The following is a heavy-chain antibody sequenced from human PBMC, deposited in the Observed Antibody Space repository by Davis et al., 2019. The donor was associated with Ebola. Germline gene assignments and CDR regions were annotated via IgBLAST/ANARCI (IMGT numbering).Heavy chain of an antibody. Sequence: SVKVSCKTSGGSFSSHPINWVRQAPRQGLEWMGGIIPIFDTPHYAQKFQGRITITADASTSTAYMELSSLRSEDTATYFCARDFDGGNYYFDYWGPGTPVTVSS. CDR2: IIPIFDTP. CDR3: ARDFDGGNYYFDY. D-gene: IGHD3-9*01. CDR1: GGSFSSHP. J-gene: IGHJ4*02. V-gene: IGHV1-69*13.